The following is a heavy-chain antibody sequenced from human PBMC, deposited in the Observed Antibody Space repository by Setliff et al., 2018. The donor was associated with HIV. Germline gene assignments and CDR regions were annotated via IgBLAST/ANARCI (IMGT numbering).Heavy chain of an antibody. V-gene: IGHV1-69*13. CDR3: ARIPNHSSGFDY. CDR2: IVPILNTG. CDR1: GGTFRSHE. Sequence: ASVKVSCKASGGTFRSHEISWVRQAPGQGLEWMGGIVPILNTGNYAPKFQGRVTITADESTTTAYMELSSLRFEDTAVYYCARIPNHSSGFDYWGQGTPVTVSS. D-gene: IGHD3-22*01. J-gene: IGHJ4*02.